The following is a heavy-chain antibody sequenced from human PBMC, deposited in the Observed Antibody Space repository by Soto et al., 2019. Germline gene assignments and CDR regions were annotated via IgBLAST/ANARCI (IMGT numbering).Heavy chain of an antibody. CDR3: ARDSLGFAYYYDSSGTDYFDY. V-gene: IGHV4-31*03. Sequence: SETLSLTCTVPGGSISSGGYYWSWIRQHPAKGLEWIGYIYNNGNTYYNPSLKSRVSISVDTSKDEFSLQLNSVTPEDTAVYYCARDSLGFAYYYDSSGTDYFDYWGQGTLVTVSS. CDR1: GGSISSGGYY. J-gene: IGHJ4*02. CDR2: IYNNGNT. D-gene: IGHD3-22*01.